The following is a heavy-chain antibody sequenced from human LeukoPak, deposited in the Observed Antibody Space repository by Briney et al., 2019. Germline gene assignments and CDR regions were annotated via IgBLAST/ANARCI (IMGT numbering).Heavy chain of an antibody. CDR3: AKGAAAGSGAFNI. CDR1: GFTFSAYT. V-gene: IGHV3-48*01. J-gene: IGHJ3*02. CDR2: ISSGSSSV. Sequence: GGSLRLSCSASGFTFSAYTMNWVRQAPGQGLEWVSYISSGSSSVYYADSVKGRFTISRDNSKNTLYLQMNSLRTEDTAVYYCAKGAAAGSGAFNIWGQGTMVTVSS. D-gene: IGHD6-13*01.